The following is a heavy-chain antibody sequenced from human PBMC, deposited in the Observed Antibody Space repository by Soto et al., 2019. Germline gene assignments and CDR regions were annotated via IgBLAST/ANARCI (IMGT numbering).Heavy chain of an antibody. D-gene: IGHD3-3*01. CDR2: ITTSDDIT. J-gene: IGHJ5*02. Sequence: EVQLFESGGGLVEPGESLRLSCAASGFIFKDFAMSWVRQAPGKGLEWVSTITTSDDITYPADSVRGRFTIYRDNSANTLFLQMSSLRGDDTATYYCTKGDSSGYFDPSSGYTTPDHWGQGTLVTVSS. CDR3: TKGDSSGYFDPSSGYTTPDH. V-gene: IGHV3-23*01. CDR1: GFIFKDFA.